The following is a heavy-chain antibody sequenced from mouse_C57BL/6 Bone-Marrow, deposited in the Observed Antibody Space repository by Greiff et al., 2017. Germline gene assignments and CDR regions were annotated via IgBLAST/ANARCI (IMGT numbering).Heavy chain of an antibody. CDR2: IYPGDGDT. J-gene: IGHJ4*01. Sequence: LQESGPELVKPGASVKISCKASGYAFSSSWMNWVKQRPGKGLEWIGRIYPGDGDTNYNGKFKGKATLTADKSSSTAYMQLSSLTSEDSAVYFCAREDITTNYYAMDYWGQGTSVTVSS. CDR3: AREDITTNYYAMDY. V-gene: IGHV1-82*01. D-gene: IGHD1-1*01. CDR1: GYAFSSSW.